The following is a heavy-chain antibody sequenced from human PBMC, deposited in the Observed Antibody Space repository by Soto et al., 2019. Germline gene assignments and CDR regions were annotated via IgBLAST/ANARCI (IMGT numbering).Heavy chain of an antibody. J-gene: IGHJ6*02. CDR1: GGSISTSSYY. CDR2: IYYSGTS. V-gene: IGHV4-39*01. D-gene: IGHD3-10*01. Sequence: SETLSLTCTVSGGSISTSSYYWGWIRQPPGKGLEWIGTIYYSGTSYHNPSLKSRVTISVDTSKNQFSLKLSSVTAADTAVYFCWRSEVREVTGMDVWGQGTTVTVSS. CDR3: WRSEVREVTGMDV.